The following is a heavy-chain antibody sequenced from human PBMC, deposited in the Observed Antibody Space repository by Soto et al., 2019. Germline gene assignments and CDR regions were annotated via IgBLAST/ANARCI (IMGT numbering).Heavy chain of an antibody. J-gene: IGHJ4*02. CDR2: IYSGSST. CDR1: GFHVSSNY. V-gene: IGHV3-66*01. CDR3: ARGPYGSGSYSLDY. Sequence: GALSLSCSASGFHVSSNYVSWVRQAPGKGLEWVSVIYSGSSTYYADSVKGRLTVSRDNSKNTLYLQMTSLRAEDTAVYYCARGPYGSGSYSLDYWGQGTLVTVSS. D-gene: IGHD3-10*01.